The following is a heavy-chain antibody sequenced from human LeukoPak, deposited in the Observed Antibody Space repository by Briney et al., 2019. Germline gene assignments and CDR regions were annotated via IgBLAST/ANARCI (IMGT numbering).Heavy chain of an antibody. V-gene: IGHV4-4*02. CDR3: ARAILGGFNPGAY. Sequence: SETLSLTCTVSLDSTTSNFWSWVRQPPGKGLEWISEFYRSGSPNYNPSLHSRFTISRDRSRNQIALEMSSLTVADTAVYYCARAILGGFNPGAYWGQGTLVTVSS. CDR1: LDSTTSNF. J-gene: IGHJ4*02. CDR2: FYRSGSP. D-gene: IGHD3-3*01.